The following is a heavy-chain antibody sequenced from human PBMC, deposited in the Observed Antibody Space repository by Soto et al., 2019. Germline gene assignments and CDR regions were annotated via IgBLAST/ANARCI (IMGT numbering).Heavy chain of an antibody. CDR1: VFSLANFP. Sequence: VGSLRLACVCSVFSLANFPMNCVRHTPGKCLEWISYISPRGDNIYYTESVKGRFTISRDNARNSLYLQMNSLRDEDAALYYCAKGPHTNIGWHYYFESWGQGGPGSVS. CDR3: AKGPHTNIGWHYYFES. V-gene: IGHV3-48*02. D-gene: IGHD6-19*01. J-gene: IGHJ4*02. CDR2: ISPRGDNI.